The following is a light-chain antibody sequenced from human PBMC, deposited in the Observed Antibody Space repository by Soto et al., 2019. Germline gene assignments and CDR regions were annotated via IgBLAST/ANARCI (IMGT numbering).Light chain of an antibody. CDR3: HQSYSTPDT. J-gene: IGKJ4*01. V-gene: IGKV1-39*01. Sequence: DIQMTQSPSSLSASVGDRVTIACRASQSITNYLNWYQQKPGKAPKLLIYAGSSLQSGVPSRFSGNGSGTDFTLTISSLQPEDFATYCCHQSYSTPDTFGGGTKVEIQ. CDR1: QSITNY. CDR2: AGS.